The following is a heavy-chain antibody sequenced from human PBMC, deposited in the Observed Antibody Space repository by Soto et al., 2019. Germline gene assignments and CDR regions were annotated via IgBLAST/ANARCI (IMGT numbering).Heavy chain of an antibody. D-gene: IGHD6-25*01. CDR3: ARAAGGGDFDY. J-gene: IGHJ4*02. Sequence: QVPLQESGPGRLKPSETLSLTCTVSGGSIRSYYWGWIRQPAGTGLEWIGRIYARGGANYNPALKSRVTMSVDLSKNQISLSLSSVTAADAAVYYSARAAGGGDFDYCGQGIRVIVSS. V-gene: IGHV4-4*07. CDR1: GGSIRSYY. CDR2: IYARGGA.